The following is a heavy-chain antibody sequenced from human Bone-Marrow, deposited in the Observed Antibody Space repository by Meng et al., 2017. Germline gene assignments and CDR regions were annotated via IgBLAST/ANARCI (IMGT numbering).Heavy chain of an antibody. V-gene: IGHV1-2*06. Sequence: LGWHGVRVKTPGASMKVSCKASGYTFTGYYMHRVRQAPGQGHEWMRRINPNSGGTNYAQKFQGRVTMTRDTSISTAYMELSRLRSDDTAVYYCVRDEDISAAGKLFGDYWGQGTLVTVSS. CDR2: INPNSGGT. CDR1: GYTFTGYY. D-gene: IGHD6-13*01. J-gene: IGHJ4*02. CDR3: VRDEDISAAGKLFGDY.